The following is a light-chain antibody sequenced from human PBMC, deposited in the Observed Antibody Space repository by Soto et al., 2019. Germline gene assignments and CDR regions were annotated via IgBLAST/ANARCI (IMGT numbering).Light chain of an antibody. CDR2: DAS. J-gene: IGKJ5*01. V-gene: IGKV3-11*01. Sequence: EIVLTQSPGTLSLSPGERATLSCRASKSVDFHLAWYQQKPGQAPRLLIHDASVRATGTPARFSGSGSGTAFTLTISSLEPEDFALYYCQQRSTWPTFGQGTRLEI. CDR3: QQRSTWPT. CDR1: KSVDFH.